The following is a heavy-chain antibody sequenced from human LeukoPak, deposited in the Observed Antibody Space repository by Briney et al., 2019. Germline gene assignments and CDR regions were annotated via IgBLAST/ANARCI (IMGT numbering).Heavy chain of an antibody. V-gene: IGHV4-61*08. CDR3: ASLYVDGMDV. Sequence: SETLSLTCTVSGYSISDGYFWGWIRQPPGKGLEWIGYIYYSGSTNYNPSLKSRVTISVDTSKNQFSLKLSSVTAADTAVYYCASLYVDGMDVWGQGTTVTVSS. D-gene: IGHD2-2*02. CDR2: IYYSGST. J-gene: IGHJ6*02. CDR1: GYSISDGYF.